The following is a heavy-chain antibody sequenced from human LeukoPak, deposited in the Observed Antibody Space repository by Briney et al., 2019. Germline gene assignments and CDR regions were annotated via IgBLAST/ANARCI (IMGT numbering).Heavy chain of an antibody. CDR1: GGSISSGGYY. V-gene: IGHV4-30-2*01. J-gene: IGHJ4*02. Sequence: SETLSLTCTVSGGSISSGGYYWSWIRQPPGKGLEWIGYIYHSGSTYYNPSLKSRVTISVDRSKNQFSLKLSSVTAADTAVYYCARDVGRGALDYWGQGTLVTVSS. D-gene: IGHD3-10*01. CDR3: ARDVGRGALDY. CDR2: IYHSGST.